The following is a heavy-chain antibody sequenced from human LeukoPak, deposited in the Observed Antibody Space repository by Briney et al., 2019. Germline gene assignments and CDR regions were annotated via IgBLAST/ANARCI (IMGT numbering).Heavy chain of an antibody. V-gene: IGHV3-33*01. Sequence: GGSLRLSCAASGFTFSSYGMHWVRQAPGKGLEWVAVIRYDGSNKYYADSVKGRFTISRDNSKNTLYLQMNSLRAEDTAMYYCARGRYSGTTYYFDYWGQGTLVTVSS. D-gene: IGHD5-12*01. CDR2: IRYDGSNK. CDR3: ARGRYSGTTYYFDY. J-gene: IGHJ4*02. CDR1: GFTFSSYG.